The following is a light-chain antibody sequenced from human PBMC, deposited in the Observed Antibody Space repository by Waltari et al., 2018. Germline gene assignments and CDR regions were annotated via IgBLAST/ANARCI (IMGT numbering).Light chain of an antibody. CDR2: GAS. V-gene: IGKV1-39*01. J-gene: IGKJ1*01. CDR1: QAIITS. CDR3: QQSFRSPWT. Sequence: DIQMTQTPSSLSASVGDTLTITWRASQAIITSLNWYQQKPGKAPKLLIYGASNLQGGVPSRFTGSGSATDFTLTISSLQPEDFATYYCQQSFRSPWTFGQGTKVEIK.